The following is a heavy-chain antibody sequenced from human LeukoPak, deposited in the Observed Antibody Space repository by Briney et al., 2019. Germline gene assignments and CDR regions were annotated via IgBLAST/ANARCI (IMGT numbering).Heavy chain of an antibody. Sequence: ASVKVSCKASGYTFSDYLMHWVRQAPGQGLEWMGWINPKSGATSSAQKFQGRVTMTRVTSISTAYMDLTTLTSDDTAVYFCARDRQGDGFAYFDFRGQGTLATVSS. CDR3: ARDRQGDGFAYFDF. J-gene: IGHJ4*02. V-gene: IGHV1-2*02. D-gene: IGHD5-24*01. CDR1: GYTFSDYL. CDR2: INPKSGAT.